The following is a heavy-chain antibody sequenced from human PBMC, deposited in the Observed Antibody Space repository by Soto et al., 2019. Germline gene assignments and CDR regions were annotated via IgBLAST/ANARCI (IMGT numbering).Heavy chain of an antibody. CDR1: GGTFSSYT. CDR3: ARAGLAVAGSRHYYFGMDV. Sequence: QVQLVQSGAEVKKPGSSVKVSCKASGGTFSSYTISWVRQAPGQGLEWMGRIIPILGIANYAQKFQGRVTITANKDTSTAYMEMSSLRSEDTAVYYCARAGLAVAGSRHYYFGMDVRGQGTTVTVSS. J-gene: IGHJ6*02. CDR2: IIPILGIA. V-gene: IGHV1-69*02. D-gene: IGHD6-19*01.